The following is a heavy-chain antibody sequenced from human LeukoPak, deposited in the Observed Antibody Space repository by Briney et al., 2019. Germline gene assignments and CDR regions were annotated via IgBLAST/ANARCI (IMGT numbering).Heavy chain of an antibody. J-gene: IGHJ5*02. V-gene: IGHV1-2*06. D-gene: IGHD2-2*01. CDR3: ARDHCSSTSCYVWFDP. CDR1: GYTFTRYY. CDR2: INPNSGGT. Sequence: GASVKVSCKASGYTFTRYYMHWVRQAPAPGLESMGRINPNSGGTNYAQQFQDRVTITRDTSISTAYMELSRLRSDDTAVYYCARDHCSSTSCYVWFDPWGQGTLVTVSS.